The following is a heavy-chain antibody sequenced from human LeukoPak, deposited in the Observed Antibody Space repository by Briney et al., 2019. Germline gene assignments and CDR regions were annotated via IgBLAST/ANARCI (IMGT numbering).Heavy chain of an antibody. CDR2: INPNSGGT. CDR3: AKGGSAWDNPFDY. V-gene: IGHV1-2*02. Sequence: ASVKVSCKASGYTFTVYYIHWVRQAPGQGLEWMGWINPNSGGTNYAQNFQGRVTMTRDTSIGTAYMELSRLRADDTAVYYCAKGGSAWDNPFDYWGQGTLVTVSS. D-gene: IGHD6-19*01. CDR1: GYTFTVYY. J-gene: IGHJ4*02.